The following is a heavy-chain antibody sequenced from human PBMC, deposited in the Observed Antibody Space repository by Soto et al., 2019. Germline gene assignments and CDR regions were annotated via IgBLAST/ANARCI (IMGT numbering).Heavy chain of an antibody. CDR1: GFTVSSNY. D-gene: IGHD6-13*01. CDR3: ARDRPAAGIDY. Sequence: GGSLRLSCAASGFTVSSNYMSWVRQAPGKGLEWVSVIYSGGSTYYADSVKGRFTISRDNSKNTLYLQMNSLRAEDTAVCYCARDRPAAGIDYWGQGTLVTVSS. V-gene: IGHV3-53*01. J-gene: IGHJ4*02. CDR2: IYSGGST.